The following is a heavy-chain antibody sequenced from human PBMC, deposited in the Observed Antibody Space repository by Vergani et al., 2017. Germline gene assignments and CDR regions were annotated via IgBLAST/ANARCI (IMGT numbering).Heavy chain of an antibody. D-gene: IGHD3-10*01. V-gene: IGHV3-74*01. J-gene: IGHJ4*01. CDR3: TRAGSGSYTSFDY. Sequence: EVQLVESGGGLVQPGGSLRLSCAASGFTFSSYWMHWVRQAPGKGLMWVSRINSDGYSTTYADSVKGRFTISRDNAKNTLYLQMNSLRAEDTATYYCTRAGSGSYTSFDYWGHGTLVTVSS. CDR2: INSDGYST. CDR1: GFTFSSYW.